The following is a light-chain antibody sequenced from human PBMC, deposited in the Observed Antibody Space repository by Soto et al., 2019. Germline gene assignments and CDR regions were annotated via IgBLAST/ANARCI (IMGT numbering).Light chain of an antibody. CDR2: GAS. Sequence: EIVLTQSPGTVSLSPGERAALSCRASQSVTSNYLAWYQQKPGQAPRLLIYGASSRATGIPDRFTGSGSGTDFTLTISSLEAEDFAVYYCQQYGSSRGTFGQGTKVEIK. CDR1: QSVTSNY. V-gene: IGKV3-20*01. J-gene: IGKJ1*01. CDR3: QQYGSSRGT.